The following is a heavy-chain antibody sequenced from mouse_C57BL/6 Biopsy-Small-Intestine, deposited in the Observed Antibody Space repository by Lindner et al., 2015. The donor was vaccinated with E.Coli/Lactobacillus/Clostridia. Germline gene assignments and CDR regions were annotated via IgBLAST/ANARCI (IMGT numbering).Heavy chain of an antibody. Sequence: VQLQESGAELVRPGTSVKVSCKASGYAFTNYLIEWVKQRPGQGLEWIGVINPGSGGTNYNEKFKGKATLTADKSSSTAYMQLSSLTSEDSAVYFCARGRIPDYWGQGTTPTVSS. CDR3: ARGRIPDY. J-gene: IGHJ2*01. CDR1: GYAFTNYL. CDR2: INPGSGGT. D-gene: IGHD5-1-1*01. V-gene: IGHV1-54*01.